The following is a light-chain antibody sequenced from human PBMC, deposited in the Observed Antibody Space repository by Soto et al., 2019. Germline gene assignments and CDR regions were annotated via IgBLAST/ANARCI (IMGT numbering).Light chain of an antibody. CDR3: QQYGSSLTWT. Sequence: EIVLTQSPGTLSVSPGERATLSCRASQSVSSSYLAWYQQKPRQAPRLFIYGASSRATGITDRFSGSGSGTEFTLTISRLEHEDFAVYYCQQYGSSLTWTFGQGTKVDIK. V-gene: IGKV3-20*01. J-gene: IGKJ1*01. CDR1: QSVSSSY. CDR2: GAS.